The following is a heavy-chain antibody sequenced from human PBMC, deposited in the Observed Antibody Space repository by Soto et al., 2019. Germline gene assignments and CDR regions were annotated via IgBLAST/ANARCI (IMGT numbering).Heavy chain of an antibody. D-gene: IGHD2-21*01. CDR3: ATYLGGGGGRGY. Sequence: QVQLXXSGPXLXXPXXTLSLTXTVSGGSVTNHHLSWIRQPPGKELEWMGYINYDGSTTYNPSLRSRVTMSLDTSNSQLSLKLSSVTAADTAVYYCATYLGGGGGRGYWGXGTLVTVSS. CDR1: GGSVTNHH. V-gene: IGHV4-59*08. J-gene: IGHJ4*01. CDR2: INYDGST.